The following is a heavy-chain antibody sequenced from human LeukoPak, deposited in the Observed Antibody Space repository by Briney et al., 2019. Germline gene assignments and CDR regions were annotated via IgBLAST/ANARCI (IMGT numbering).Heavy chain of an antibody. J-gene: IGHJ4*02. Sequence: ASVKVSCKASGHTFTGYYIHWVRQAPGQGLEWMGYINFNDGGTIYAQKFQGRVTLTRDTSISTAYMELSRLRSDDTAVYYCAREYSATYRFDYWGQGTLVTVSS. V-gene: IGHV1-2*02. D-gene: IGHD1-26*01. CDR3: AREYSATYRFDY. CDR1: GHTFTGYY. CDR2: INFNDGGT.